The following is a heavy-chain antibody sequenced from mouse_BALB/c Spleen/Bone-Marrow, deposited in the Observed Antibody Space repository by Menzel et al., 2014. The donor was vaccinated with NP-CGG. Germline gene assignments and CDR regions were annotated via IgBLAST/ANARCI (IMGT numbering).Heavy chain of an antibody. Sequence: QLQESGPELVQPGASVKMSCKASGYTFTSYIMQWVKQKPGQGLEWIGYINPYNDGTKYNEKFKGKATLTSDKSSSTAYMGLSSLTPEDSAVYYCARFDGYYSLYFDVWGAGTTVTVSS. D-gene: IGHD2-3*01. CDR2: INPYNDGT. CDR3: ARFDGYYSLYFDV. V-gene: IGHV1-14*01. CDR1: GYTFTSYI. J-gene: IGHJ1*01.